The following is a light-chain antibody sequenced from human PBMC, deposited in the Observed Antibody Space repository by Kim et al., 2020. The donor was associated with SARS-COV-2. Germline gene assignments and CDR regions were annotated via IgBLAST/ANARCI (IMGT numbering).Light chain of an antibody. V-gene: IGKV3-11*01. CDR1: QSVSSY. CDR2: DAS. CDR3: QQRSNWPPNT. Sequence: EIVLTQSPATLSLSPGERATLSWRASQSVSSYLAWYQQKPGQAPRLLIYDASNRATGIPARFSGSGSGTDFTLTISSLEPEDFAVYYCQQRSNWPPNTFGGGTKVDIK. J-gene: IGKJ4*01.